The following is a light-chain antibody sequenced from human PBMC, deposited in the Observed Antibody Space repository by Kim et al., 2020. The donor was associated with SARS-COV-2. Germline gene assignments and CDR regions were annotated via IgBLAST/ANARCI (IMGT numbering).Light chain of an antibody. CDR2: YDS. Sequence: PGKTARITCGGNNIGSKSVHWYQQKPGQAPVLVIYYDSDRPSGIPERFSGSNSGNTATLTISRVEAGDDADYYCQVWDSSSDHPVFGGGTQLTVL. CDR1: NIGSKS. V-gene: IGLV3-21*04. CDR3: QVWDSSSDHPV. J-gene: IGLJ3*02.